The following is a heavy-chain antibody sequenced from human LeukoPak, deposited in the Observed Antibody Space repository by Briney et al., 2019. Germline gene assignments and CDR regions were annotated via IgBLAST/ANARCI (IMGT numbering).Heavy chain of an antibody. D-gene: IGHD3-10*01. CDR2: INPNSGGT. CDR1: GYTFTGYF. Sequence: ASVKVSCRASGYTFTGYFMHWVRQAPGQGLEWMGWINPNSGGTNYAQKFQGRVTMTRDTSISTAYMELSRLRSDDTAVYYCARAFYYGSGSHSIDYWGQGTLVTVSS. V-gene: IGHV1-2*02. J-gene: IGHJ4*02. CDR3: ARAFYYGSGSHSIDY.